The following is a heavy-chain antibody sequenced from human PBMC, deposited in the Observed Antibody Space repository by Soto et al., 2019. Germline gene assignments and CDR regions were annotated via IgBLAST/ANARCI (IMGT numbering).Heavy chain of an antibody. D-gene: IGHD6-19*01. CDR2: ISYDGSNK. V-gene: IGHV3-30-3*01. Sequence: QVQLVESGGGVVQPGRSLRLSCAASGFTFSSYAMHWVRQAPGKGLEWVAVISYDGSNKWNADSVKGRFTISRDNSKNTVYLQMNRLRVEDTAVYYCARDLLSSGWHYVDYWGQGTLVTVSS. J-gene: IGHJ4*02. CDR1: GFTFSSYA. CDR3: ARDLLSSGWHYVDY.